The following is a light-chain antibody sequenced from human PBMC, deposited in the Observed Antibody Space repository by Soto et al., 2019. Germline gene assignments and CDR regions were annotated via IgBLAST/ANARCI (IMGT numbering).Light chain of an antibody. V-gene: IGKV3-20*01. CDR2: RSS. CDR3: KQYGSSRA. Sequence: DIVLTQSPGTLSLSPGERATLTCRASQSVSSSYLAWYQQKPGQAPILLIYRSSSRAPGIPDRVSGSGSGTDFTLTISRLESEDFAVYCCKQYGSSRAFGQGTKVEIK. CDR1: QSVSSSY. J-gene: IGKJ1*01.